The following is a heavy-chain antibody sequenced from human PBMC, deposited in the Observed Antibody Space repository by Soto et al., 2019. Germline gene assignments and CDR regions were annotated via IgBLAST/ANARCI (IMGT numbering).Heavy chain of an antibody. Sequence: QLQLQESGPGPVKPSETLSLTCTVSGDSISSAGYSWGWIRQPPGKGLEYIGTISYTGNTYYNSSLMSRVTSSLDTSKNQCTLKWTSVTAADTALYYCARHRPQEDDNKKGFDYWGQGTLVTVSS. CDR2: ISYTGNT. CDR1: GDSISSAGYS. D-gene: IGHD1-1*01. V-gene: IGHV4-39*01. J-gene: IGHJ4*02. CDR3: ARHRPQEDDNKKGFDY.